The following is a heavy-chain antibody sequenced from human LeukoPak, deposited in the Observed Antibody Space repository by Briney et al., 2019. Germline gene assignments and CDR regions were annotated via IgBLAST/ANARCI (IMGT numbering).Heavy chain of an antibody. J-gene: IGHJ4*02. D-gene: IGHD6-6*01. CDR3: ASSSSIAALGIDY. Sequence: GGSLRLSCAASGFTFSSYSMNWVRQAPGKGLEWVSVIYSGGSTYYADSVKGRFTISRDSSKNTLYLQMNSLRAEDTAVYYCASSSSIAALGIDYWGQGTLVTVSS. CDR1: GFTFSSYS. V-gene: IGHV3-53*01. CDR2: IYSGGST.